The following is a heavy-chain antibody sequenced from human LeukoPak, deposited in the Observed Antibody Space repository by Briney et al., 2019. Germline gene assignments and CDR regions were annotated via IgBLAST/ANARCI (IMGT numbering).Heavy chain of an antibody. CDR2: IYYSGST. J-gene: IGHJ6*03. Sequence: SETLSLTCTVSGGSISSGSYYWSWIRQPPGKGLEWIGYIYYSGSTNYNPSLKSRVTISVDTSKNQFSLKLSSVTAADTAVYYCARDSGSGSYYYYYYMDVWGKGTTVTVSS. CDR1: GGSISSGSYY. CDR3: ARDSGSGSYYYYYYMDV. D-gene: IGHD3-10*01. V-gene: IGHV4-61*01.